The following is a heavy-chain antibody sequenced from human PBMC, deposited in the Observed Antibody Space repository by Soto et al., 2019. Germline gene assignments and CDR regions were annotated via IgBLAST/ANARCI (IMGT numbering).Heavy chain of an antibody. D-gene: IGHD3-22*01. V-gene: IGHV3-23*01. CDR3: AKVPEYYYDSSGYPTPLY. CDR2: ISGSGGST. Sequence: GGSLRLSCAASGFTFSSYAMSWVRQAPGKGLEWVSAISGSGGSTYYADSVKGRFTNSRDNSKNTLYLQMNSLRAEDTAVYYCAKVPEYYYDSSGYPTPLYWGQGTLVTVSS. CDR1: GFTFSSYA. J-gene: IGHJ4*02.